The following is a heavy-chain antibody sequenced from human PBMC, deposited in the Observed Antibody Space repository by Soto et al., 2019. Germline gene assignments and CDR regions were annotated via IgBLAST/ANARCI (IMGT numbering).Heavy chain of an antibody. CDR1: GFSVSDNY. D-gene: IGHD6-6*01. CDR2: IYRGDAT. Sequence: GGSLRLSCAVSGFSVSDNYMSWVRQAPGKGLEWVSVIYRGDATHYADSVKGRFTISRDNSKNTVYLQMNNLRAEDTAVYYCARDRSDSSRADSFDIWGQGSLVTV. J-gene: IGHJ3*02. CDR3: ARDRSDSSRADSFDI. V-gene: IGHV3-53*01.